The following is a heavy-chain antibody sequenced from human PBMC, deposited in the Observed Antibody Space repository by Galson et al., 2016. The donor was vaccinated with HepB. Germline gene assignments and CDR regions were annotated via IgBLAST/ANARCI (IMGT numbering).Heavy chain of an antibody. Sequence: SLRLSCAASGLTFSNYWMTWVRQAPGKGLEWVANITQDGTKKHYLDSVKGRFTISRDNAKSTLFLQMNSLRAEDTAVYYCARDNQYTLDYWGQGTLVTVSS. V-gene: IGHV3-7*03. CDR2: ITQDGTKK. J-gene: IGHJ4*02. CDR1: GLTFSNYW. CDR3: ARDNQYTLDY. D-gene: IGHD1-1*01.